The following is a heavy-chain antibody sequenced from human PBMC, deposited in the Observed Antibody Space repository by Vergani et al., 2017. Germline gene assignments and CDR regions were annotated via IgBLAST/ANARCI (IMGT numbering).Heavy chain of an antibody. CDR2: IHYSENT. CDR3: AREGCSGGSCYRVRGLYYYGMDV. D-gene: IGHD2-15*01. J-gene: IGHJ6*02. V-gene: IGHV4-59*11. CDR1: FDSIRNLY. Sequence: QVQLQESGPGLVKSSETLSLTCSVSFDSIRNLYCNWIRQPPGKGLEWIGSIHYSENTNYNPSLKTRVTISVDTSKNQFSLTLTSVTAADTAVYYCAREGCSGGSCYRVRGLYYYGMDVWGQGTTVTVSS.